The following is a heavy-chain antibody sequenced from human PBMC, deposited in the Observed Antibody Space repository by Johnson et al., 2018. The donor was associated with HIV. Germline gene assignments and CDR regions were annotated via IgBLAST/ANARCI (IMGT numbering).Heavy chain of an antibody. D-gene: IGHD3-10*01. CDR2: ISGSGGST. CDR3: TTMSVLWFGDIHVFGDGFDI. J-gene: IGHJ3*02. V-gene: IGHV3-23*04. Sequence: VQLVESGGGLVQPGRSLRLSCAASGFSFDDYAMYWVRQAPGKGLEWVSDISGSGGSTYYADSVKGRFTISRDDSKNTLYLQMNGLKTEDTAMYYCTTMSVLWFGDIHVFGDGFDIWGQGTMVTVSS. CDR1: GFSFDDYA.